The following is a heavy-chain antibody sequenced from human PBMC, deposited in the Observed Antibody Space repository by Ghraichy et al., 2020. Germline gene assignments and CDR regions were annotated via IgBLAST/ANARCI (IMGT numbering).Heavy chain of an antibody. J-gene: IGHJ4*02. D-gene: IGHD3-22*01. CDR1: GYTFTSYD. CDR2: ISASNGNT. V-gene: IGHV1-18*01. CDR3: ARDPYYYYDSSGYSIFDY. Sequence: ASVKVSCKASGYTFTSYDIGWVRQAPGQGLEWMGWISASNGNTHYAHKLQGRVTMTTDTSTSTAYMELRSLRSDDTAVYYCARDPYYYYDSSGYSIFDYWGQGTMVTVSS.